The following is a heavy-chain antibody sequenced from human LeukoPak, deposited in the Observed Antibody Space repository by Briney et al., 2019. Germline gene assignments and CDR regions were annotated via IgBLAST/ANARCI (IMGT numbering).Heavy chain of an antibody. J-gene: IGHJ5*02. D-gene: IGHD6-19*01. V-gene: IGHV4-39*01. CDR1: GGSISSSSYY. Sequence: SETLSLTCTVSGGSISSSSYYWGWIRQPPGKGLEWIGSIYYSGSTYYNPSLKSRVTISVDTSKNQFSLKLSSVTAADTAVYYCARGSSGWFSDPWGQGTLVTVSS. CDR3: ARGSSGWFSDP. CDR2: IYYSGST.